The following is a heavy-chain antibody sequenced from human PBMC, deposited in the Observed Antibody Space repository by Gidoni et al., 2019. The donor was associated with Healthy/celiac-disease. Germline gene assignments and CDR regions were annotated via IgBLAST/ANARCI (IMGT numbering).Heavy chain of an antibody. CDR2: IYTSGST. D-gene: IGHD6-19*01. Sequence: HVQLQESGPGLVKPSQTLSLTCTVSGGSISSGSYYWSWIRQPAGKGLEWIGRIYTSGSTNYNPSLKSRVTISVDTSKNQFSLKLSSVTAADTAVYYCARVSGWSFDYWGQGTLVTVSS. CDR3: ARVSGWSFDY. V-gene: IGHV4-61*02. CDR1: GGSISSGSYY. J-gene: IGHJ4*02.